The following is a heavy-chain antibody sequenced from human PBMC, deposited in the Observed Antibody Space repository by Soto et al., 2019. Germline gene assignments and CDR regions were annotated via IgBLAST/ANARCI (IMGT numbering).Heavy chain of an antibody. CDR3: ARTGGSYADY. CDR2: ISYRGSA. Sequence: SETLSLTCTVSGDSISSYYWNWIRQSPGKGLEWIGYISYRGSAKYNPSLKSRVTLSLDTSKNQFSLRLSSVAAADTAAYYCARTGGSYADYWGQGTLVTVS. D-gene: IGHD1-26*01. CDR1: GDSISSYY. V-gene: IGHV4-59*01. J-gene: IGHJ4*02.